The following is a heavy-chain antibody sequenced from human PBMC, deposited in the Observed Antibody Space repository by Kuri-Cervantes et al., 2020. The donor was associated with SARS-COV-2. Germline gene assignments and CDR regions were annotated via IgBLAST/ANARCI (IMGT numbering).Heavy chain of an antibody. V-gene: IGHV3-48*03. CDR3: AKDKKLEYSSSFGDGMDV. J-gene: IGHJ6*02. Sequence: LSLTCAASGFTFSSYEMNWVRQAPGKGLEWVSYISSSGSTIYYADSVKGRFTISGDNAKNSLYLQMNSLRAEDTALYYCAKDKKLEYSSSFGDGMDVWGQGTTVTVSS. CDR1: GFTFSSYE. CDR2: ISSSGSTI. D-gene: IGHD6-6*01.